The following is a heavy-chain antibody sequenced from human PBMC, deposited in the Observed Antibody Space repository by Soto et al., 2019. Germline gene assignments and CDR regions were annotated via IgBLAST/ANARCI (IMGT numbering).Heavy chain of an antibody. V-gene: IGHV3-30*18. CDR1: GFTFSSYG. D-gene: IGHD3-10*01. Sequence: QVQLVESGGGVVQPGRSLRLSCAASGFTFSSYGMHWVRQAPGKGLEWVAVISYDGSNKYYADSVKGRFTISRVNSKNTLYLQMNSLRAEDTAVYYCAKALYGSGSYLDYWGQGTLVTVSS. J-gene: IGHJ4*02. CDR3: AKALYGSGSYLDY. CDR2: ISYDGSNK.